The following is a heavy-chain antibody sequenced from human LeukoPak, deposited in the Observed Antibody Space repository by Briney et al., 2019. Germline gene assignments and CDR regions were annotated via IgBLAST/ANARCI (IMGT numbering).Heavy chain of an antibody. Sequence: SETLSLTCTVSGASISSSTDYWGWIRQPPGKGLEWIANIYYSGSTYYNPSLKSRVTISVDTSKNQFSLKLSSVTAADTAVYFCARRGGSGSKFNHYYYYYYYMDVWGKGTTVTISS. D-gene: IGHD3-10*01. CDR3: ARRGGSGSKFNHYYYYYYYMDV. CDR1: GASISSSTDY. CDR2: IYYSGST. V-gene: IGHV4-39*07. J-gene: IGHJ6*03.